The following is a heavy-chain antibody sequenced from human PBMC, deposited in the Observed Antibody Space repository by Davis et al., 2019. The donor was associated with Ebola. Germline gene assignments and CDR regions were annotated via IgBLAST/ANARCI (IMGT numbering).Heavy chain of an antibody. J-gene: IGHJ4*02. Sequence: SVKVSCKASGGTFSSYAISWVRQAPGQGLEWMGGIIPIFGTANYAQKFQGRVTITADESTSTAYMELSSLRSEDTAVYYCARERGDRRDGYKFDYWGQGTLVTVSS. V-gene: IGHV1-69*13. CDR2: IIPIFGTA. CDR1: GGTFSSYA. CDR3: ARERGDRRDGYKFDY. D-gene: IGHD5-24*01.